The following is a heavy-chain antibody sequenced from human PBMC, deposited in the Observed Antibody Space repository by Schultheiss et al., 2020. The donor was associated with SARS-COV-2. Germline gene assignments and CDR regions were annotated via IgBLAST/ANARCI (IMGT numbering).Heavy chain of an antibody. J-gene: IGHJ6*03. D-gene: IGHD3-16*01. CDR2: IYYSGST. Sequence: SQTLSLTCAVSGGSISSSSYYWGWIRQPPGKGLEWIGYIYYSGSTNYNPSLKSRVTISVDTSKNQFSLKLSSVTAADTAVYYCARDGGAGGPRISHYYYMDVWGKGTTVTVSS. CDR3: ARDGGAGGPRISHYYYMDV. V-gene: IGHV4-61*05. CDR1: GGSISSSSYY.